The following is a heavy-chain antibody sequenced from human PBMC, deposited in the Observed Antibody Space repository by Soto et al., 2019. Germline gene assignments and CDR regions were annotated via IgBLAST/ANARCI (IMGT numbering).Heavy chain of an antibody. D-gene: IGHD6-6*01. CDR1: GFTFSSYA. V-gene: IGHV3-23*01. J-gene: IGHJ6*02. Sequence: EVQLLESGGGLVQPGGSLRLSCAASGFTFSSYAMSWVRQAPGKGLEWVSGISGSGGTTYYADSVKGRFTISRDNSKNTLYLQMNSLRAEDTAVFYCAKDAKAPRPNYYYYGMDVWGQGTTVTVSS. CDR3: AKDAKAPRPNYYYYGMDV. CDR2: ISGSGGTT.